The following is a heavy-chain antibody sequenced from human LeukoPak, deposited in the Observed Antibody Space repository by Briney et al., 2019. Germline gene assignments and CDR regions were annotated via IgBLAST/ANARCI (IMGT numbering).Heavy chain of an antibody. V-gene: IGHV1-46*01. D-gene: IGHD6-13*01. CDR2: INPSGGST. CDR3: ARVAQAAAFAFDI. CDR1: GYTFTSYY. Sequence: ASVKVSCKASGYTFTSYYMHWVRQAPGQGLEGMGIINPSGGSTSYAQKFQGRVTMTRDTSTSTVYMELSSLRSEDTAVYYCARVAQAAAFAFDIWGQGTMVTVSS. J-gene: IGHJ3*02.